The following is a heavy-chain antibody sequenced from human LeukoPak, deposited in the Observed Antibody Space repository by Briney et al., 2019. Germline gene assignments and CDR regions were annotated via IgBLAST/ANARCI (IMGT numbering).Heavy chain of an antibody. Sequence: EGSLRLSCAASGFTFSSYSMNWVRQAPGKGLEWVSSISSSSSYIYYADSVKGRFTISRDNAKNSLYLQMNSLRAEDTAVYYCARDYGDYGHAFDIWGQGTMVTVSS. CDR3: ARDYGDYGHAFDI. CDR1: GFTFSSYS. J-gene: IGHJ3*02. D-gene: IGHD4-17*01. V-gene: IGHV3-21*01. CDR2: ISSSSSYI.